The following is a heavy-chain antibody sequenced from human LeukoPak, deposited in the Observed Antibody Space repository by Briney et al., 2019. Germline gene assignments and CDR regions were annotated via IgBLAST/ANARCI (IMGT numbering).Heavy chain of an antibody. Sequence: GGSLRLSCAASGFTFSDYYMSWIRQAPGKGLEWVSYISSSGSTIYYADSVKGRFTISRDNAKNPLYLQMNSLRAEDTAVYYCARYYCSGGSCQFDYWGQGTLVTVSS. V-gene: IGHV3-11*01. D-gene: IGHD2-15*01. CDR1: GFTFSDYY. CDR3: ARYYCSGGSCQFDY. J-gene: IGHJ4*02. CDR2: ISSSGSTI.